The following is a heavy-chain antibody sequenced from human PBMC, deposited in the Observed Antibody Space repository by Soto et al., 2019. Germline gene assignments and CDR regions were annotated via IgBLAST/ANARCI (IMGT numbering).Heavy chain of an antibody. Sequence: EVQLLESGGGLVQPGGSLRLSCAASGFTFSSYAMSWVRQAPGKGLEWVSAISGSGGSTYYADSVKGRFTISRDNSKNTLYLQMNCLRAEDTAVYYCAKVSEDIVVVVAATDYWGQGTLVTVSS. D-gene: IGHD2-15*01. V-gene: IGHV3-23*01. CDR3: AKVSEDIVVVVAATDY. CDR1: GFTFSSYA. J-gene: IGHJ4*02. CDR2: ISGSGGST.